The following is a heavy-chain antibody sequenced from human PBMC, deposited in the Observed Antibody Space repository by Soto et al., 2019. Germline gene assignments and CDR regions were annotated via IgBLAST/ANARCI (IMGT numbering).Heavy chain of an antibody. V-gene: IGHV1-69*01. CDR1: GGTFSSYA. D-gene: IGHD1-26*01. Sequence: QVQLVQSGAEVKKPGSSVKVSCKASGGTFSSYAISWVRQAPGQGLEWMGGFIPIFGTANYAQKFQGRVTITADESTGTGYMELSSLRSEDTGVYYGARAGTGGATIEGFDYWGQGALVTVSS. J-gene: IGHJ4*02. CDR3: ARAGTGGATIEGFDY. CDR2: FIPIFGTA.